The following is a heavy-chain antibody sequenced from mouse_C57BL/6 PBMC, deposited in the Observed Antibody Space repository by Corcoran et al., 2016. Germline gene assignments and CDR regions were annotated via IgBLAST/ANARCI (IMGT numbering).Heavy chain of an antibody. Sequence: EVQLQQSGPELVKPGASVKISCKASGYTFTDYYMNWVKQSHGKSLEWMGDINPNNGGTSYNQKFKGKATLTVDKSSSTAYMELRSLTSEDSSVYYCARYYYYAMDYWGQGTSVTVSS. CDR2: INPNNGGT. CDR3: ARYYYYAMDY. CDR1: GYTFTDYY. V-gene: IGHV1-26*01. J-gene: IGHJ4*01.